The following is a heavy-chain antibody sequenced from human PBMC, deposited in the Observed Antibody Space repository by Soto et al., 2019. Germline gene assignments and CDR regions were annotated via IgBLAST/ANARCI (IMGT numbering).Heavy chain of an antibody. V-gene: IGHV3-11*01. D-gene: IGHD2-15*01. Sequence: ESGGGLVKPAGSLRLSCAASGFTFSDYYMTWIRQAPGKGLEWVSYISSSGTGIYYADSVRGRFTISRDNAKNSLYLQMSSLRAEDTAVYYCARAYSDAFDIWGQGTVVTVSS. CDR1: GFTFSDYY. J-gene: IGHJ3*02. CDR3: ARAYSDAFDI. CDR2: ISSSGTGI.